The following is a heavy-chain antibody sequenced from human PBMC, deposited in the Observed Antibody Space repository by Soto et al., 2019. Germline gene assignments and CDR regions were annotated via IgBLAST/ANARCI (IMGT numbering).Heavy chain of an antibody. J-gene: IGHJ4*02. D-gene: IGHD6-13*01. CDR1: GGSISSGGYY. Sequence: SETLSLTCTVSGGSISSGGYYWSWIRQHPGKGLEWIGYIYYSGSTYYNPSLKSRVTISVDTSKNQFSLKLSSVTAADTAVYYCAATYSSSWYYPNFNWGQGTLVTVS. CDR2: IYYSGST. V-gene: IGHV4-31*03. CDR3: AATYSSSWYYPNFN.